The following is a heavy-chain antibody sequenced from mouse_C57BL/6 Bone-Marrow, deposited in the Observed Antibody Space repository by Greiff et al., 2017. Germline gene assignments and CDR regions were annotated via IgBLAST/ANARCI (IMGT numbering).Heavy chain of an antibody. D-gene: IGHD2-5*01. CDR1: GYTFTSYW. CDR2: IYPNSGST. J-gene: IGHJ2*01. CDR3: ARSKSHSNYDY. V-gene: IGHV1-64*01. Sequence: QVQLQQPGAELVKPGASVKLSCKASGYTFTSYWMHWVKQRPGQGLEWIGMIYPNSGSTNYNEKFKSKATLTVDKSSSTAYMQLSSLTSEDSAVYYCARSKSHSNYDYWGQGTTLTVSS.